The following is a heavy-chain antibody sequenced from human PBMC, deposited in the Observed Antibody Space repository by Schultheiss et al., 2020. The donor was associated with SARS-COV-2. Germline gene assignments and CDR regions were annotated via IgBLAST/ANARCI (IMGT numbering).Heavy chain of an antibody. V-gene: IGHV3-48*04. Sequence: GGSLRLSCAASGFTFSSYGMHWVRQAPGKGLEWVSYISSSGSTIYYADSVKGRFTISRDNAKNTLYLQMNSLRAEDTAVYYCAKDLRAAAGTPYFDYWGQGTLVTVSS. CDR2: ISSSGSTI. CDR3: AKDLRAAAGTPYFDY. J-gene: IGHJ4*02. CDR1: GFTFSSYG. D-gene: IGHD6-13*01.